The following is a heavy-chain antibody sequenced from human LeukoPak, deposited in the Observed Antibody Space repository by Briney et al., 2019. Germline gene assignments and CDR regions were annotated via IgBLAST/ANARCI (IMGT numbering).Heavy chain of an antibody. J-gene: IGHJ1*01. CDR1: GFTFSSYG. Sequence: GGSLRLSCAASGFTFSSYGMHWVRQAPGKGLEWVAIIWFDGSNQYYADSVKGRFIISRDNPKDTLYLQMNSLRVEDTAVYYCARGEYSSSWHSEYFQHWGQGTLVTVSS. V-gene: IGHV3-33*01. CDR2: IWFDGSNQ. CDR3: ARGEYSSSWHSEYFQH. D-gene: IGHD6-13*01.